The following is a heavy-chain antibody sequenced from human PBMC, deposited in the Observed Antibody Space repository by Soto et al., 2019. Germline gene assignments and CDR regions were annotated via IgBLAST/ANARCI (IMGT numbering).Heavy chain of an antibody. V-gene: IGHV3-30*18. Sequence: GGSLRLSCAASGFSFSSHGMHWVRQTPDKRLEWVTVISYDGSNKYYLESVKGRFTISRDNSKNTLYLQMNSLRAEDTALYYCGKSPLGHDSSGYVEYWGQGIQVTVSS. D-gene: IGHD3-22*01. CDR1: GFSFSSHG. CDR2: ISYDGSNK. J-gene: IGHJ4*02. CDR3: GKSPLGHDSSGYVEY.